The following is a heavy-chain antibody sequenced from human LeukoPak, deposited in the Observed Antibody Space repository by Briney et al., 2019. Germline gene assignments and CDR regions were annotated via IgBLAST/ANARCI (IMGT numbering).Heavy chain of an antibody. D-gene: IGHD6-19*01. CDR1: GFTFSSYG. CDR2: ISYDGSNK. J-gene: IGHJ4*02. CDR3: AKDRPPRAVAGTGKQDS. V-gene: IGHV3-30*18. Sequence: GGSLRLSCAASGFTFSSYGMHWVRQAPGKGLEWVALISYDGSNKNYIGSVRGRFTISRDNSKNTLYLQMSNLRSEDTAVYYCAKDRPPRAVAGTGKQDSWGQGTLVTVSS.